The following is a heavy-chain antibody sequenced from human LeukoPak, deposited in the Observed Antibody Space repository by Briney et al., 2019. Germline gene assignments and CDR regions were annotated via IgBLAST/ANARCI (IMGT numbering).Heavy chain of an antibody. D-gene: IGHD3-22*01. J-gene: IGHJ4*02. CDR1: GGSISSSSYY. CDR3: ARGTYYYDSSLDY. V-gene: IGHV4-39*07. Sequence: SETLSLTCTVSGGSISSSSYYWGWIRQPSGKGLEWIGSIYYSGSTYYNPSLKSRVTISVDTSKNQFSLKLSSVTAADTAVYYCARGTYYYDSSLDYWGQGTLVTVSS. CDR2: IYYSGST.